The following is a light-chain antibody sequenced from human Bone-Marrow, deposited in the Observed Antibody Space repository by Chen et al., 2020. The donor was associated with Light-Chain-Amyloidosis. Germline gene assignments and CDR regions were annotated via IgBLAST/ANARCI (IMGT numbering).Light chain of an antibody. CDR3: QSADSSGTYEVI. CDR2: RDT. J-gene: IGLJ2*01. V-gene: IGLV3-25*03. CDR1: DLPTKY. Sequence: SYELPHHPSAPVSPGQTARITCAGDDLPTKYAYWYQQKPGQAPVLVIHRDTKRPSGISERFSGSSSGTTATLTISGVQAEDEADYHCQSADSSGTYEVIFGGGTKLTVL.